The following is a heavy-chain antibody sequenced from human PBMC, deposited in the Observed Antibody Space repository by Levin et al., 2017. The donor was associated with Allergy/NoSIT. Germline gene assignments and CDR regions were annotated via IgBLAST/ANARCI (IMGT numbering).Heavy chain of an antibody. Sequence: PGGSLRLSCEASGFTFSNYGMSWVRQAPGKGLEWVSAVSEHTYYADPVKGRFTIPTDNSKNTLYLQMNSLRAEDTAIYYCAKALDSSALWCMDVWGQGTTVTVSS. CDR2: VSEHT. D-gene: IGHD6-19*01. V-gene: IGHV3-23*01. CDR1: GFTFSNYG. CDR3: AKALDSSALWCMDV. J-gene: IGHJ6*02.